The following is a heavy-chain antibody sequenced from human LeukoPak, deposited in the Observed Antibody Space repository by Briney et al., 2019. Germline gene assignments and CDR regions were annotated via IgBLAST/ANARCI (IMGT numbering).Heavy chain of an antibody. CDR2: IYSGGST. Sequence: GGSLRLSCAASGVSVSSNYMIWVRQAPGQGLEWVSVIYSGGSTYYADSVKGRFTISRDNSKNTLYLQMNSPRAEDTAVYYCARLFKVVPAAIHTWGQGTLVTVSS. CDR1: GVSVSSNY. V-gene: IGHV3-53*01. CDR3: ARLFKVVPAAIHT. D-gene: IGHD2-2*01. J-gene: IGHJ5*02.